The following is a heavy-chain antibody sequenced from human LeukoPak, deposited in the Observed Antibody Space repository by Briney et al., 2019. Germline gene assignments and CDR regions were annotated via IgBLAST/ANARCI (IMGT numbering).Heavy chain of an antibody. J-gene: IGHJ5*02. CDR2: MYYSGST. Sequence: MPSQTLSLTCTVSGGSMNDYYWSWIRQPPGKGLEWIGYMYYSGSTNYNPSLKRRVPISIYTSKNQFPLKLSSVTAADTAVYYCARDRYCIGGICYSGRFDPWGRGTLVTVSS. D-gene: IGHD2-15*01. V-gene: IGHV4-59*01. CDR3: ARDRYCIGGICYSGRFDP. CDR1: GGSMNDYY.